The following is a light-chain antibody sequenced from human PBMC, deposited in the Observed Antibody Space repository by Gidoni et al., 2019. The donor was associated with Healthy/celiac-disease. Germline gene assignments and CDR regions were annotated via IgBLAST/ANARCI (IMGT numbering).Light chain of an antibody. CDR1: QSPLHSNGYNY. CDR3: MQALQTPYT. CDR2: LGS. V-gene: IGKV2-28*01. J-gene: IGKJ2*01. Sequence: DIVMTQSPLSPPVTPGEPASISSRSSQSPLHSNGYNYLDWFLQKPGLSPQLLIYLGSNRASGVPDRFSGSGSGTDFTLKISRVEAEDVGVYYCMQALQTPYTFGQGTKLEIK.